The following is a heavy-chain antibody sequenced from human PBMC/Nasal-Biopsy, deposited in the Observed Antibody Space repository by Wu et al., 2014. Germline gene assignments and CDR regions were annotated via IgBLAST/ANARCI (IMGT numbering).Heavy chain of an antibody. V-gene: IGHV3-7*03. Sequence: LRLSCAASGFPFNTFWMSWVRQAPGKGLEWVASISQGGGETHYVDSVKGRFTITRDNAENLVHLQMNSLRVEDTAVYYCARDLGRCTGGRCFGTFEHWGQGTLVTVSS. CDR3: ARDLGRCTGGRCFGTFEH. J-gene: IGHJ4*02. D-gene: IGHD2-8*02. CDR2: ISQGGGET. CDR1: GFPFNTFW.